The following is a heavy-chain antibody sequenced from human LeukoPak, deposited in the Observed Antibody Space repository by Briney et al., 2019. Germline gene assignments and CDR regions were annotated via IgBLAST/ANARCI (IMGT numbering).Heavy chain of an antibody. V-gene: IGHV4-31*03. J-gene: IGHJ5*02. Sequence: PSETLSLTCTVSGGSISSGGYYWSWIRQHPGKGLEWIGYIYYSGSTNYNPSLKSRVTISVDTSKNQFSLKLSSVTAADTAVYYCARGFETLEYNWFDPWGQGTLVTVSS. CDR2: IYYSGST. CDR3: ARGFETLEYNWFDP. D-gene: IGHD3-16*01. CDR1: GGSISSGGYY.